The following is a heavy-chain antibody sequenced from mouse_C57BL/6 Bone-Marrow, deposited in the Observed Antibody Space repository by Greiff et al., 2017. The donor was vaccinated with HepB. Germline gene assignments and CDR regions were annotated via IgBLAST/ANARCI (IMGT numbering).Heavy chain of an antibody. CDR3: ARQGAYYFDY. CDR2: ISNGGGST. J-gene: IGHJ2*01. Sequence: EVQGVESGGGLVQPGGSLKLSCAASGFTFSDYYMYWVRQTPEKRLEWVAYISNGGGSTYYPDTVKGRFTISRDNAKNTLYLQMSRLNSEDTAMYYCARQGAYYFDYWGQGTTLTVSS. CDR1: GFTFSDYY. V-gene: IGHV5-12*01.